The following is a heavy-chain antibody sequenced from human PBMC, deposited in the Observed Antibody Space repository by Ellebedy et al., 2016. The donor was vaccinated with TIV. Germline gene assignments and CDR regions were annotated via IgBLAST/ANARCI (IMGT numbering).Heavy chain of an antibody. CDR3: ARDNIVVVPAAQTYYYYGMDV. V-gene: IGHV3-74*01. CDR2: INSDGSST. CDR1: GFTFSSYW. J-gene: IGHJ6*02. Sequence: GESLKISCAASGFTFSSYWMHWVRQAPGKGLVWVSRINSDGSSTSYADSVKGRFPISRDNAKNTLYLQMNSLRAEDTAVYYCARDNIVVVPAAQTYYYYGMDVWGQGTTVTVSS. D-gene: IGHD2-2*01.